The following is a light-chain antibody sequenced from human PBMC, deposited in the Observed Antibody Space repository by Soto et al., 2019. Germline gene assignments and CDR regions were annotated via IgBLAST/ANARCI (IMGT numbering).Light chain of an antibody. CDR1: QSVSSY. J-gene: IGKJ4*01. V-gene: IGKV3-11*01. CDR2: DAS. Sequence: EIVLTQSPATLSLSPGDRATLSCRASQSVSSYLAWYQQKPGQAPRLLIYDASNRATGIPARFSGSGSGTDFTLTITPLAPEDFAVYYCQQRSNWPSTFGGGTKVEIK. CDR3: QQRSNWPST.